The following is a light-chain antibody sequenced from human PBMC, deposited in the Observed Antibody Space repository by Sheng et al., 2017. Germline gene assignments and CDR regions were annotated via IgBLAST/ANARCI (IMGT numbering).Light chain of an antibody. Sequence: DIRLTQSPSTLSASVGDRVTVTCRASQSISSWLAWYQQKPGKAPKLLIYAASTLQSGVPSRFSGSGSGTDFTLTISCLQSEDFATYYCQQYYSYPPYTFGQGTKLEIK. J-gene: IGKJ2*01. V-gene: IGKV1-5*01. CDR1: QSISSW. CDR3: QQYYSYPPYT. CDR2: AAS.